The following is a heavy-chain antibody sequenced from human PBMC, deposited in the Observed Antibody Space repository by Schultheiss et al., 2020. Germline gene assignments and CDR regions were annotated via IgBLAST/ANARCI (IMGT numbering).Heavy chain of an antibody. J-gene: IGHJ6*02. CDR3: ARRGVPAAVYYGMDV. CDR2: IYYSGST. D-gene: IGHD2-2*01. V-gene: IGHV4-61*01. Sequence: SETLSLTCTVSGGSVSSGIYYWSWIRQPPGKGLEWIGYIYYSGSTYYNPSLKSRVTISVDTSKNQFSLKLSSVTAADTAVYYCARRGVPAAVYYGMDVWGQGTTVTVS. CDR1: GGSVSSGIYY.